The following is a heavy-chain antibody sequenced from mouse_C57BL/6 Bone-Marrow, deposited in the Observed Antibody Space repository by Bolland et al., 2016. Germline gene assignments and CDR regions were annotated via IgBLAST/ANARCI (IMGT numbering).Heavy chain of an antibody. V-gene: IGHV5-9-1*02. Sequence: ADTVKGRFTISRDNARNTLYLQMSSLKSEDTAMYYCTIDYLYYYAMDYWGQGT. CDR3: TIDYLYYYAMDY. D-gene: IGHD1-1*01. J-gene: IGHJ4*01.